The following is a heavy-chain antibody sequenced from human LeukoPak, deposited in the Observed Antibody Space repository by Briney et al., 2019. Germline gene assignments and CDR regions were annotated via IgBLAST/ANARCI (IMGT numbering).Heavy chain of an antibody. Sequence: ASVRVSCKASGYTFTDYYIHWVRQAPGQGLEWMGWINTNSGVTNFPQKLQGRVTMTRDTTISTAYVELSSLTSDDTAVYYCARRADYRGRYYGMDVWGEGTTVTVSS. CDR1: GYTFTDYY. D-gene: IGHD4-23*01. J-gene: IGHJ6*04. CDR2: INTNSGVT. V-gene: IGHV1-2*02. CDR3: ARRADYRGRYYGMDV.